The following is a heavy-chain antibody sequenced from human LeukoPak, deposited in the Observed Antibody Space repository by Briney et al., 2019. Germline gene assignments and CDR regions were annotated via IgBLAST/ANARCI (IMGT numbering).Heavy chain of an antibody. J-gene: IGHJ4*02. CDR2: IYPDDSDA. D-gene: IGHD1-26*01. CDR3: ARLRGATMPNPFDY. CDR1: GYSFTNYW. Sequence: GESLKISCKGSGYSFTNYWIGWVRQMPGKGLEWMGIIYPDDSDARPSPTFQGQVTISADKSISTAYLQWSSLGASDTAMYYCARLRGATMPNPFDYWGQGTLVTVSS. V-gene: IGHV5-51*01.